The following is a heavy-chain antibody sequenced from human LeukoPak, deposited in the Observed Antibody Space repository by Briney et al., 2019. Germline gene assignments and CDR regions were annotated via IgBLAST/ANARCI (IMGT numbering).Heavy chain of an antibody. CDR2: IKEDGSVK. D-gene: IGHD6-13*01. V-gene: IGHV3-7*01. CDR1: GFTFSSYA. Sequence: GGSLRLSCAASGFTFSSYAMSWVRQAPGKGLEWVANIKEDGSVKYYVDSVKGRFTISRDNAKNSLYLQMNSLRAEDTAVYYCARIGYSSSCTDFWGQGTLVTVSS. CDR3: ARIGYSSSCTDF. J-gene: IGHJ4*02.